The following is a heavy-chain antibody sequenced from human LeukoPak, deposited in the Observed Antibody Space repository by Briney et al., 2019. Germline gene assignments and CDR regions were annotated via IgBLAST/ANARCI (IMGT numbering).Heavy chain of an antibody. CDR2: IYYSGST. CDR3: ARTTEGGYTYNYFYYYYMDV. CDR1: GGSISSTTYY. D-gene: IGHD5-18*01. J-gene: IGHJ6*03. V-gene: IGHV4-61*05. Sequence: SETLSLTCTVSGGSISSTTYYWDWIRQPPGKGLEWIGYIYYSGSTNYNPSLKSPISISVDTSKNQFSLKLSSVTAADTAVYYCARTTEGGYTYNYFYYYYMDVWGKGTTVTISS.